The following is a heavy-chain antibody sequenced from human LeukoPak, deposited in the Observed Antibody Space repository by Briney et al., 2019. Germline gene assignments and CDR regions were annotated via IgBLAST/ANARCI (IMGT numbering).Heavy chain of an antibody. V-gene: IGHV3-30*03. CDR2: ISFDGSNK. J-gene: IGHJ5*02. Sequence: PGGSLRLSCAASGFTFSSYGMHWVRQAPGKGLEWVAVISFDGSNKYYADSVKGRFTISRDNAKNTLYLQMNSLRAEDTAVYYCARAIGGENYYGSGSYYPHWFDPWGQGTLVTVSS. CDR1: GFTFSSYG. D-gene: IGHD3-10*01. CDR3: ARAIGGENYYGSGSYYPHWFDP.